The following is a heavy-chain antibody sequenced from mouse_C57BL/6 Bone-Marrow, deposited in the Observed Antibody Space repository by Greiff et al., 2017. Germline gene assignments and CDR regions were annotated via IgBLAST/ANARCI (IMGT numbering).Heavy chain of an antibody. CDR2: IYPRSGNT. CDR1: GYTFTSYG. V-gene: IGHV1-81*01. CDR3: AREGITTVVAKGY. D-gene: IGHD1-1*01. Sequence: VKLVESGAELARPGASVKLSCKASGYTFTSYGISWVKQRPGQGLEWIGEIYPRSGNTNYNEKFKGKATLTADKSSSTAYMELRSLTSEDSAVSVCAREGITTVVAKGYWGQGTTLTVSS. J-gene: IGHJ2*01.